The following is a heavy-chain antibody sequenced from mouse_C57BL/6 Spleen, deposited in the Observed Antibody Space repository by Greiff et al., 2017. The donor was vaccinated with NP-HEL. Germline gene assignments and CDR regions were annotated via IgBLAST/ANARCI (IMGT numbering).Heavy chain of an antibody. D-gene: IGHD2-3*01. V-gene: IGHV2-2*01. CDR1: GFSLTSYG. CDR3: ARFDGYYDYYAMDY. J-gene: IGHJ4*01. Sequence: QVQLQQSGPGLVQPSQSLSITCTVSGFSLTSYGVHWVRQSPGKGLEWLGVIWSGGSTDYNAAFISRLSISKDNSKSQVFFKMNSLQADDTAIYYCARFDGYYDYYAMDYWGQGTSVTVSS. CDR2: IWSGGST.